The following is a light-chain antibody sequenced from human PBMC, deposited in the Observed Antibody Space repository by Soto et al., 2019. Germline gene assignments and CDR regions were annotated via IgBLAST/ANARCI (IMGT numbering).Light chain of an antibody. V-gene: IGKV3-20*01. Sequence: ERVLTQSPGTLSLSPGERATLSCRASQSVSSTSLAWYQQKPGQAPRLLIYGASSRATGIPDRFSGSGSGTDFTLTISRLEPEDFAVYYCHQYGNYGITFGQGTRLEIK. J-gene: IGKJ5*01. CDR2: GAS. CDR3: HQYGNYGIT. CDR1: QSVSSTS.